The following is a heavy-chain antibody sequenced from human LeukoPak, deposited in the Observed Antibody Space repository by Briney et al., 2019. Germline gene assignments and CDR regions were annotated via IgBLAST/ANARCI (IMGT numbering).Heavy chain of an antibody. V-gene: IGHV4-59*01. Sequence: SETLSLTCTVSGGSISSYYWRWIRQPPGKGLGRIGYIDYSGSTNYNPSLKSRVTISVDTSKNQFSLKLSCVTAADTAVYYCARGMEGGYGYGTPWVFDYWGQGTLVTVSS. J-gene: IGHJ4*02. CDR1: GGSISSYY. CDR2: IDYSGST. CDR3: ARGMEGGYGYGTPWVFDY. D-gene: IGHD5-18*01.